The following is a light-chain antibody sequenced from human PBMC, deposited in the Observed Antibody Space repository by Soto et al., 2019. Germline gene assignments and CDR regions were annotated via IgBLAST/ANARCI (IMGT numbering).Light chain of an antibody. J-gene: IGKJ2*01. CDR1: QSVSSY. Sequence: EIVLTQSPATLSLSPGERATLSCRASQSVSSYLAWYQQKPGQAPRLLIYDASNRATGIPARFSGSGSGTDITLTISSLEPEDSAVYYCQQRSNWPPANTFGQGTKLEIK. V-gene: IGKV3-11*01. CDR2: DAS. CDR3: QQRSNWPPANT.